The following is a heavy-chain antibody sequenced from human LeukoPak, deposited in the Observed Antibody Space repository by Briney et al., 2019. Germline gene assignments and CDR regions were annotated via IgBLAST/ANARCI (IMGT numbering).Heavy chain of an antibody. Sequence: GGSLRLSCAASGFTFSNYWLTWVRQAPGKGLEWVANIKQDGSEKHYVDSVKGRFTISRDNAKNTLYLQMNSLRAEDTAVYYCARELGDYYYYMDVWGKGTTVTVSS. J-gene: IGHJ6*03. V-gene: IGHV3-7*01. CDR1: GFTFSNYW. D-gene: IGHD3-10*01. CDR3: ARELGDYYYYMDV. CDR2: IKQDGSEK.